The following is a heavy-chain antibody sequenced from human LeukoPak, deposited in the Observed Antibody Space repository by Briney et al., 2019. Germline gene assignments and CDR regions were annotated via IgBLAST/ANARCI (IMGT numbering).Heavy chain of an antibody. J-gene: IGHJ4*02. CDR2: IWCDGSNK. Sequence: GGSLRLSCAASGFTFSNYGMHWVRQAPGKGLEWVALIWCDGSNKYYADSVKGRFTTSRDNSKNTLYLQMNSLRAEDTAVFYCARDIYNRGTYYFDYWGQGTLVTVSS. CDR3: ARDIYNRGTYYFDY. CDR1: GFTFSNYG. D-gene: IGHD1-1*01. V-gene: IGHV3-33*01.